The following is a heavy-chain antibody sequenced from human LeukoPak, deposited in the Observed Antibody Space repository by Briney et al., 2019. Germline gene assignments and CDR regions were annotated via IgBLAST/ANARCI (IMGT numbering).Heavy chain of an antibody. CDR2: INPNSGGT. CDR3: ARDPGANYFDY. J-gene: IGHJ4*02. D-gene: IGHD7-27*01. V-gene: IGHV1-2*02. CDR1: GYIFTSYY. Sequence: VASVKVSCKASGYIFTSYYIHRVRQAPGQGLEWMGWINPNSGGTKYAQKFQGRVTMTRDTSISTAYMELSRLKSDDTAVYYCARDPGANYFDYWGQGTLVTVSS.